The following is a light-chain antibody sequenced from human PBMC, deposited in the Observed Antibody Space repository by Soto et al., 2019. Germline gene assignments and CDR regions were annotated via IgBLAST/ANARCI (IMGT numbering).Light chain of an antibody. J-gene: IGKJ1*01. CDR1: QSVSSSY. CDR2: GAS. CDR3: QQYNNWPQT. Sequence: EIVLTQSPGTLSLSPGERATLSCRASQSVSSSYLAWYQQKPGQAPRLLIYGASSRATGIPDRFSGGGSGTDFTLTISGLQSEDFAVYYCQQYNNWPQTFGQGTKVDIK. V-gene: IGKV3-20*01.